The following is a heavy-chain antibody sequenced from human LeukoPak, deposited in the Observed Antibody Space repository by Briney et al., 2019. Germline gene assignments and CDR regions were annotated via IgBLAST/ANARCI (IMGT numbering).Heavy chain of an antibody. CDR1: GFTFSSYA. Sequence: GRSLRLSCAASGFTFSSYAMHWVRQAPGKGLEWVAVISYDGSNKYYADSVKGRFTISRDNSKNTLYLQMNSLRAEDTAVYYCARVLDEGPAAPWVPLWFDPWGQGTLVTVSS. J-gene: IGHJ5*02. CDR2: ISYDGSNK. CDR3: ARVLDEGPAAPWVPLWFDP. V-gene: IGHV3-30-3*01. D-gene: IGHD2-2*01.